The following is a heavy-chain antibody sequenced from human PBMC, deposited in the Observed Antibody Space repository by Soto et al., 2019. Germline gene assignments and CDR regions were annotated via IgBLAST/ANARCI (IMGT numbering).Heavy chain of an antibody. D-gene: IGHD3-10*01. CDR1: GGSFSGYY. CDR3: ARGFGYYYYGMDV. CDR2: INHSGST. J-gene: IGHJ6*02. Sequence: SETLSLTCAVYGGSFSGYYWSWIRQPPGKGLEWIGEINHSGSTNYNPSLKSRVTISVDTSKNQFSLKLSSVTAADTAVYYCARGFGYYYYGMDVWGQGTTVTVSS. V-gene: IGHV4-34*01.